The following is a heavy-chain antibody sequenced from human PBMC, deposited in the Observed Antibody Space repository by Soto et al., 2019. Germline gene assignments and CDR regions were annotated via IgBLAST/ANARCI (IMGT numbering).Heavy chain of an antibody. CDR1: GYTFTSYD. D-gene: IGHD6-13*01. CDR3: ARRGYSSSWYYYYYYGMDV. Sequence: QVQLVQSGAEVKKPGASVKVSCKASGYTFTSYDINWVRQATGQGLEWMGWMNPNSGNSGYAQKFQGRVTMTRNTHRLTAYMKLSSLRSEDTAVYYCARRGYSSSWYYYYYYGMDVWGQGTTVTVSS. CDR2: MNPNSGNS. J-gene: IGHJ6*02. V-gene: IGHV1-8*01.